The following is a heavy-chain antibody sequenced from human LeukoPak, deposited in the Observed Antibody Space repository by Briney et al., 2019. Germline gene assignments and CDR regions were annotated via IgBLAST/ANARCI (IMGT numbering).Heavy chain of an antibody. Sequence: ASVKISCKASGYTFRGNYIHWLRQAPGQGLERMGWIDANNGDTKSAQKLQGRVTMSRDTSISTAYMDLSSLSPDDAAVYYCARDPSSVTLYFFDYWGQGTLVTVSS. CDR2: IDANNGDT. CDR1: GYTFRGNY. V-gene: IGHV1-2*02. CDR3: ARDPSSVTLYFFDY. J-gene: IGHJ4*02. D-gene: IGHD4-11*01.